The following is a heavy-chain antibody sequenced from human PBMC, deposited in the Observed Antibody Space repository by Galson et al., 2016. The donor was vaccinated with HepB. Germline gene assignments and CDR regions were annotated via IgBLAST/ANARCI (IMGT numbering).Heavy chain of an antibody. D-gene: IGHD2-2*01. V-gene: IGHV1-18*01. J-gene: IGHJ6*02. CDR3: ARDPRKIRYQLLEIYYYYYAMGV. Sequence: SVKVSCKASGYTFTSNAIIWVRQAPGQGLEWMGWISTYYGNTKYAQKFQGRVTVTTDTSTSTAYMELRSLRSDDTAVYYCARDPRKIRYQLLEIYYYYYAMGVWGQGTTVTVSS. CDR2: ISTYYGNT. CDR1: GYTFTSNA.